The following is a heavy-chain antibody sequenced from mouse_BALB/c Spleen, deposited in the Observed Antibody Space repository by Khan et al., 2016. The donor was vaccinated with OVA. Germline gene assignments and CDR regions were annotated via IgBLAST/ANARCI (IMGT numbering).Heavy chain of an antibody. CDR2: IYPFNDDT. J-gene: IGHJ3*01. CDR3: APVCTYYVSCAY. V-gene: IGHV1S136*01. D-gene: IGHD1-1*01. Sequence: VQLQQSGPELVKPGASVKMSCKASGYTFTSYVMHWVKQKPGLGLEWIGYIYPFNDDTKYNEKFKGKATLTTDKSSSTAYMELTSLNSEDSAVYYCAPVCTYYVSCAYWGQGTLVTVSA. CDR1: GYTFTSYV.